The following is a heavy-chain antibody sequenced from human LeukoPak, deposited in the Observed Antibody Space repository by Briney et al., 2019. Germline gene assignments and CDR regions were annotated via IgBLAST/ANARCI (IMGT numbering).Heavy chain of an antibody. Sequence: ASVKVSCKASGYTFTGYYMHWVRQAPGQGLEWMGWINPNSGGTNCAQKFQGRVTMTRDTSISTAYMELSRLRSDDTAVYYCARAGVAAAGPQNYYYYYMDVWGKGTTVTISS. CDR1: GYTFTGYY. J-gene: IGHJ6*03. CDR3: ARAGVAAAGPQNYYYYYMDV. CDR2: INPNSGGT. D-gene: IGHD6-13*01. V-gene: IGHV1-2*02.